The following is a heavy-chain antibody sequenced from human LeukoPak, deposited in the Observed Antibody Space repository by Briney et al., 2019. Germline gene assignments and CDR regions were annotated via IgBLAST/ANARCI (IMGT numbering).Heavy chain of an antibody. D-gene: IGHD6-13*01. CDR3: ARDLGDSSSWYVYGY. Sequence: GGSLRLSCAASGFTFSSYAMHWVRQAPPQGLERVALITYDGSNKYYADSVKGRFTISRDNSKNTLYLQMNSLRAEDTAVYYGARDLGDSSSWYVYGYWGRRTLVSVSS. V-gene: IGHV3-30*04. CDR2: ITYDGSNK. J-gene: IGHJ4*02. CDR1: GFTFSSYA.